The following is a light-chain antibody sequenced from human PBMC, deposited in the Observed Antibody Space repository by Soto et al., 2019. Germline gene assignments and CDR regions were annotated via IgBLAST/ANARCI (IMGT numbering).Light chain of an antibody. Sequence: DIPMTQSPSSLSASVGDRVTITCRASQGINNHVAWYQQKPGKPPKLLIYAASTLQSGVPSRFSGSGSGTDFTLTINSLQPEDVATYSCQKYSSVPVFGPGTKVDIK. CDR1: QGINNH. CDR2: AAS. CDR3: QKYSSVPV. J-gene: IGKJ3*01. V-gene: IGKV1-27*01.